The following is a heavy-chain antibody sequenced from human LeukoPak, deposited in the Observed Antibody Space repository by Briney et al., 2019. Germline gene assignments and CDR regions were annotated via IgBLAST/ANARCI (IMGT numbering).Heavy chain of an antibody. J-gene: IGHJ5*02. Sequence: NSSETLSLTCAVYGGSFSGYYWSWIRQPPGKGLEWIGEINHSGSTNYNPSLKSRVTISVDTSKNQFSLKLSSVTAADTAVYYCASAYYYDSSGTRGANWFDPWGQGTLVTVSS. V-gene: IGHV4-34*01. CDR1: GGSFSGYY. CDR2: INHSGST. CDR3: ASAYYYDSSGTRGANWFDP. D-gene: IGHD3-22*01.